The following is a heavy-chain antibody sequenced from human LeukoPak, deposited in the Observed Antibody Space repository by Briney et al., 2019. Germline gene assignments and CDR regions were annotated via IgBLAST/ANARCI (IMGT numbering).Heavy chain of an antibody. CDR3: ARAGDCSSTSCYYYYYMDV. D-gene: IGHD2-2*01. CDR2: IIPIFGTA. CDR1: GGTFSSYA. J-gene: IGHJ6*03. Sequence: GASVKVSCKASGGTFSSYAISWVRQAPGQGLEWMGGIIPIFGTANYAQKFQGRVTITADESTSTAYMELSSLRSGDTAVYYCARAGDCSSTSCYYYYYMDVWGKGTTVTVSS. V-gene: IGHV1-69*01.